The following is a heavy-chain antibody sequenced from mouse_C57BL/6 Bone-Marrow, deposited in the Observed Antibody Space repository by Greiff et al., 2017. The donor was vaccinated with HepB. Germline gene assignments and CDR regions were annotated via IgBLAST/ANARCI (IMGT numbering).Heavy chain of an antibody. CDR2: IYPGSGST. V-gene: IGHV1-55*01. D-gene: IGHD1-1*01. J-gene: IGHJ4*01. CDR3: ASAEDYGSSPYAMDY. CDR1: GYTFTSYW. Sequence: QVHVKQPGAELVKPGASVKMSCKASGYTFTSYWITWVKQRPGQGLEWIGDIYPGSGSTNYNEKFKSKATLTVDTSSSTAYMQLSSLTSEDSAVYYCASAEDYGSSPYAMDYWGQGTSVTVSS.